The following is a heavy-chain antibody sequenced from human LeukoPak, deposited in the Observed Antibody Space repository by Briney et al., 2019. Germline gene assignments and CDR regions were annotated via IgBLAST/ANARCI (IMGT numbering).Heavy chain of an antibody. Sequence: GASVKVSCKASGYTFTSYGISWVRQAPGQGLEWMGWISAYNGNTNYAQKLQGRVTMTTDTSTSTAYMELRSLRSDDTAVYYCARTHSSSWSGGMDVWGQGTTVTVSS. CDR3: ARTHSSSWSGGMDV. CDR2: ISAYNGNT. V-gene: IGHV1-18*01. CDR1: GYTFTSYG. D-gene: IGHD6-13*01. J-gene: IGHJ6*02.